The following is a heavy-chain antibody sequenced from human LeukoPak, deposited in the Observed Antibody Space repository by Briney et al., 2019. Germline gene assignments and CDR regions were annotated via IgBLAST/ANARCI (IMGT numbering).Heavy chain of an antibody. J-gene: IGHJ3*01. D-gene: IGHD1-26*01. Sequence: GGSLRPSCAASGFTFNTYWMIWVRQAPGKGLEWVANIDQGGSTKYYVDSLKGRFTISRDNAKNSLYLQMNSLRAEDTAVYYCVRDKGGRSGAIYYDAFDVWGQGTMVTVSS. CDR1: GFTFNTYW. V-gene: IGHV3-7*01. CDR2: IDQGGSTK. CDR3: VRDKGGRSGAIYYDAFDV.